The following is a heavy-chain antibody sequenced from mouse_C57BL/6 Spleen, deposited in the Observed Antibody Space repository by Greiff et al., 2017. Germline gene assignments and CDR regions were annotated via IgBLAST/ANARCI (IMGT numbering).Heavy chain of an antibody. Sequence: EVMLVESGGGLVQPGGSLKLSCAASGFTFSDYYMYWVRQTPEKRLEWVAYISNGGGRTYYPDTVKGRFTISRDNAKNTLYLQMSRLKSEDTAMYYCARGSGYYFAYWGQGTLVTVSA. CDR3: ARGSGYYFAY. V-gene: IGHV5-12*01. D-gene: IGHD3-2*02. CDR2: ISNGGGRT. J-gene: IGHJ3*01. CDR1: GFTFSDYY.